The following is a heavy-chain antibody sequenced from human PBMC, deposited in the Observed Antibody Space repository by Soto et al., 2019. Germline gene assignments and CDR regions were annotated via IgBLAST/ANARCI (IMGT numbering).Heavy chain of an antibody. CDR3: ARRYGGNFDY. J-gene: IGHJ4*02. Sequence: PSETLSLTCAVYGGSFSGYYWSWIRQPPGKGLEWIGEINHSGSTNYNPSLKSRITITEDTSKNQFSLKLSSVTAADTAVYYCARRYGGNFDYWGQGTLVTVSS. V-gene: IGHV4-34*01. CDR1: GGSFSGYY. D-gene: IGHD1-26*01. CDR2: INHSGST.